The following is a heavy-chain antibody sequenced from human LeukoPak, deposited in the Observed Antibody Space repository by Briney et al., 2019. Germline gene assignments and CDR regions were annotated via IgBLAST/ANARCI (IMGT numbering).Heavy chain of an antibody. CDR1: GGSISSGGYY. CDR2: IYYSGST. CDR3: ARESRGTTNWFDP. D-gene: IGHD1-7*01. V-gene: IGHV4-31*03. Sequence: SETLSLTCTVSGGSISSGGYYWSWIRQHPGKGLEWIGYIYYSGSTYYNPSPKSRVTISVDTSKNQFSLKLSSVTAADTAVYYCARESRGTTNWFDPWGQGTLVTVSS. J-gene: IGHJ5*02.